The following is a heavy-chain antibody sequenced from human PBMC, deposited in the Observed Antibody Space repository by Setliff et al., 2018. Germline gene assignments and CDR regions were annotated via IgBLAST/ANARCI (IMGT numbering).Heavy chain of an antibody. V-gene: IGHV3-48*04. CDR3: ATKAVAGT. Sequence: GGSLRLSCVASGFDFSSYGMHWVRQTPGKGLEWVAYISSSGSLIYYPDSVKGRFTISRDNAKKSVDLQMNSLRAEDTAVYYCATKAVAGTGGQGTLVTVSS. J-gene: IGHJ4*02. CDR1: GFDFSSYG. CDR2: ISSSGSLI. D-gene: IGHD6-19*01.